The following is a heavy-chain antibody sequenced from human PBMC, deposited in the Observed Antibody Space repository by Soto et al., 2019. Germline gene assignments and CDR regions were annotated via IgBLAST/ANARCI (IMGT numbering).Heavy chain of an antibody. Sequence: PGGSLRLSCAASGFTFSSYSMNWVRQAPGKGLEWVSSISSSSSYIYYADSVKGRFTISRDNAKNSLYLQMNSPRAEDTAVYYCARVSYGDYSLDYWGQGTLVTVSS. V-gene: IGHV3-21*01. CDR3: ARVSYGDYSLDY. D-gene: IGHD4-17*01. J-gene: IGHJ4*02. CDR2: ISSSSSYI. CDR1: GFTFSSYS.